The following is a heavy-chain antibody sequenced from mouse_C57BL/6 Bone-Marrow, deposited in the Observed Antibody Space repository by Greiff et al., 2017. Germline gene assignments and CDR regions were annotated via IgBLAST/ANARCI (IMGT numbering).Heavy chain of an antibody. Sequence: VQLQQSGAELARPGASVKLSCTASGYTFTSYGISWVKQRTGQGLEWIGEIYPGGGNTYYNEKFKGKGTLTADKSSSTAYMELRSLTSEDSAVXFGARSNDGDYDDYAMDYWGQGTSVTVSS. V-gene: IGHV1-81*01. J-gene: IGHJ4*01. CDR2: IYPGGGNT. D-gene: IGHD2-13*01. CDR3: ARSNDGDYDDYAMDY. CDR1: GYTFTSYG.